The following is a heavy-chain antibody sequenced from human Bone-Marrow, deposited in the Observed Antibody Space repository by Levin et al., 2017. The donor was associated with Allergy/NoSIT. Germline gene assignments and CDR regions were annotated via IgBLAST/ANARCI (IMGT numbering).Heavy chain of an antibody. CDR2: IYYSGST. CDR3: AREVAYDGPSDYSGMDV. Sequence: SCTVSGGSISSSRYYWGWIRQPPGKGLEWIGTIYYSGSTYYNPSLKSRVTISIDMSKNQFSLKLSSVTAADTAVYYCAREVAYDGPSDYSGMDVWGQGTTVTVSS. CDR1: GGSISSSRYY. V-gene: IGHV4-39*07. D-gene: IGHD5-12*01. J-gene: IGHJ6*02.